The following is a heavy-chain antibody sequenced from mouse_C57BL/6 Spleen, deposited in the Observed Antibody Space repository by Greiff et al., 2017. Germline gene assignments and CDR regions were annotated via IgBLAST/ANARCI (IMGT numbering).Heavy chain of an antibody. CDR3: ARDGNYVPFDY. J-gene: IGHJ2*01. D-gene: IGHD2-1*01. CDR1: GFTFSSYA. CDR2: ISDGGSYT. V-gene: IGHV5-4*03. Sequence: EVKVEESGGGLVKPGGSLKLSCAASGFTFSSYAMSWVRQTPEKRLEWVATISDGGSYTYYPDNVKGRFTISRDNAKNNLYLQMSHLKSEDTAMYYCARDGNYVPFDYWGQGTTLTVSS.